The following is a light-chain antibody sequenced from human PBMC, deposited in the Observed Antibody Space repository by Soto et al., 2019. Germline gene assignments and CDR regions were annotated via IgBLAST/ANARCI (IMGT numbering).Light chain of an antibody. V-gene: IGKV1-39*01. CDR3: QQSYSLSPIT. CDR2: AAS. CDR1: KTISTF. J-gene: IGKJ5*01. Sequence: DIQMTQSPSSLSASVGDRVTLTCRASKTISTFLNWYQHKPGRAPKLLIYAASRLQSGVPSRFSGSGSGTDFTLTINGLQPEDFASYYCQQSYSLSPITFGQGTRLEI.